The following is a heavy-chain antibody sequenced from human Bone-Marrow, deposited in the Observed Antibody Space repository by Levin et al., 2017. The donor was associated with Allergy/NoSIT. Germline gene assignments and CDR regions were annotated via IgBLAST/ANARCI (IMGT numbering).Heavy chain of an antibody. CDR3: AREGYSSGWGPNWYFDL. V-gene: IGHV1-2*04. D-gene: IGHD6-19*01. CDR2: INPNSGGT. J-gene: IGHJ2*01. CDR1: GYTFTGYY. Sequence: PGESLKISCKASGYTFTGYYMHWVRQAPGQGLEWMGWINPNSGGTNYAQKFQGWVTMTRDTSISTAYMELSRLRSDDTAVYYCAREGYSSGWGPNWYFDLWGRGTLVTVSS.